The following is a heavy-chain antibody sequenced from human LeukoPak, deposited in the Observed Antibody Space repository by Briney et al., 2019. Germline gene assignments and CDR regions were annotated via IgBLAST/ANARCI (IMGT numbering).Heavy chain of an antibody. V-gene: IGHV3-7*01. CDR2: IKQDGSEK. CDR1: GFTFSSYW. J-gene: IGHJ4*02. CDR3: AREQGAVAGDY. D-gene: IGHD6-19*01. Sequence: GGSLRLSCAASGFTFSSYWMSWVHQAPGKGLEWVANIKQDGSEKYYVDSVKGRFTISRDNAKNSLYLQMNSLRADDTAVYYCAREQGAVAGDYWGQGTLVTVSS.